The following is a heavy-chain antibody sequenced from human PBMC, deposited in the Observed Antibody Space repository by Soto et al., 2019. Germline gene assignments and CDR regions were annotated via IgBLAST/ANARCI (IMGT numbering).Heavy chain of an antibody. CDR1: GGTFNNLA. CDR2: IIPIFGTS. Sequence: QVQLVQSGAEVKKPGSSVKVSCKASGGTFNNLAINWVRQAPGQGLEWMGGIIPIFGTSNYAQKFQGRVTITADEWTRTAYMELSSLRSEDTAVYYCVRGEMREMATILRDKWFDPWGQGTLVTVSS. J-gene: IGHJ5*02. CDR3: VRGEMREMATILRDKWFDP. D-gene: IGHD5-12*01. V-gene: IGHV1-69*01.